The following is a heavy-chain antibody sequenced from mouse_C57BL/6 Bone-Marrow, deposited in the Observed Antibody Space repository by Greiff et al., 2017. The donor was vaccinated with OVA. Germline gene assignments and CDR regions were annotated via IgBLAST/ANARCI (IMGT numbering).Heavy chain of an antibody. CDR3: ARIEVGRRVYYAMDC. J-gene: IGHJ4*01. CDR2: INPNNGGT. Sequence: EVQLQQSGPELVKPGASVKIPCKASGYTFTDYNMAWVKQSHGKSLEWIGDINPNNGGTIYNQKFKGKATLTVDKSSSTAYMELRSLTSEDTAVYYCARIEVGRRVYYAMDCWSQGTSVTVSS. CDR1: GYTFTDYN. V-gene: IGHV1-18*01. D-gene: IGHD4-1*01.